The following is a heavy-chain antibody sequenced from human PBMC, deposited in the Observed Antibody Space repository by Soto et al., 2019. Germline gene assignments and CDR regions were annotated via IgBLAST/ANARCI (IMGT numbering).Heavy chain of an antibody. CDR2: FDPEDGET. CDR3: ARWPGLYSSGWYYFDY. V-gene: IGHV1-24*01. D-gene: IGHD6-19*01. J-gene: IGHJ4*02. Sequence: ASVKVSCKVSGYTLTELSMHWVRQAPGKGLEWMGGFDPEDGETIYAQKFQGRVTMTEDTSTSTAYMELRSLRSDDTAVYYCARWPGLYSSGWYYFDYWGQGTLVTVSS. CDR1: GYTLTELS.